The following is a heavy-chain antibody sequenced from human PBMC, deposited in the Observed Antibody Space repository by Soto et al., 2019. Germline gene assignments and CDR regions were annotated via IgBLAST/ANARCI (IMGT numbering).Heavy chain of an antibody. CDR3: AREAVGYYGSGTSPSKYYFDY. J-gene: IGHJ4*02. CDR1: GFTFSDYY. D-gene: IGHD3-10*01. V-gene: IGHV3-11*01. CDR2: ISSSGSTI. Sequence: QVQLVESGGGLVKPGGSLRLSCAASGFTFSDYYMSWIRQAPGKGLEWVSYISSSGSTIYYADSVKGRFTISRDNAKNSLYRKMNSLRAEDTAVYYCAREAVGYYGSGTSPSKYYFDYWGQGTLVTVSS.